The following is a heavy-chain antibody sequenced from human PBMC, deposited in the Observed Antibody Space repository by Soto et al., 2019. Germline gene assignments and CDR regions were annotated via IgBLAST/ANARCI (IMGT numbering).Heavy chain of an antibody. CDR1: GYTFTSYY. Sequence: QVQLVQSGAEVKKPGASVKVSCKASGYTFTSYYMHWVRQAPGQGLEWMGIINPSGGSTSYAQKFQGRVTMTRDTSTSTVYMELSSLRSEDTAVYYCASLGTSYNWNDVHYFDYWGQGTLVTVSS. CDR3: ASLGTSYNWNDVHYFDY. V-gene: IGHV1-46*01. J-gene: IGHJ4*02. D-gene: IGHD1-1*01. CDR2: INPSGGST.